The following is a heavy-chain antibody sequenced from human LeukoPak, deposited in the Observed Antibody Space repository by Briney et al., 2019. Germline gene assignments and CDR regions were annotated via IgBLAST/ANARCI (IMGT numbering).Heavy chain of an antibody. D-gene: IGHD6-6*01. CDR3: ARGLSGYTSSLGY. Sequence: GGSLRLSCAASAFTFRSYGMSWVRQALGKGLVWVSRINTDGSSTSYADSVKGRFTISRDNAKNTLYLQMNSLRAEDTAVYYCARGLSGYTSSLGYWGQGTLVTVSS. J-gene: IGHJ4*02. V-gene: IGHV3-74*01. CDR1: AFTFRSYG. CDR2: INTDGSST.